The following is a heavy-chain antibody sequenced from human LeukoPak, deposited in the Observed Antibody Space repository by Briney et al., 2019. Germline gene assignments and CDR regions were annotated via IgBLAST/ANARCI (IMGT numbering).Heavy chain of an antibody. Sequence: ASVKVSFKASGYTFTGYYMHGVRQAAGQGLEGMGWINPNSGGTNYAQKFQGRGTMTRDTSISTAYMELSRLRSDDTAVYYCARGKEGSSWQYYYYYYYMDVWGKGTTVTVSS. V-gene: IGHV1-2*02. CDR1: GYTFTGYY. J-gene: IGHJ6*03. D-gene: IGHD6-13*01. CDR3: ARGKEGSSWQYYYYYYYMDV. CDR2: INPNSGGT.